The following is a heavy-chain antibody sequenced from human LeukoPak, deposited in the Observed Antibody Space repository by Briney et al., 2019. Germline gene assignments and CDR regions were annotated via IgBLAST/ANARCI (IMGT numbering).Heavy chain of an antibody. CDR2: VNHSGST. J-gene: IGHJ1*01. CDR1: GGSFSGYY. D-gene: IGHD3-10*01. V-gene: IGHV4-34*01. Sequence: SETLSLTCAVYGGSFSGYYWSWIRQPPGKGLEWIGEVNHSGSTNYNPSLKSRVTISVDTSKNQFSLKLSSVTAADTAVYYCARILYGSGTFQHWGQGTLVTVSS. CDR3: ARILYGSGTFQH.